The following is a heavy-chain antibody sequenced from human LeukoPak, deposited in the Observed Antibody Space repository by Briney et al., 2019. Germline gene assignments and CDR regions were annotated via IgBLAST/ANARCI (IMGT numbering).Heavy chain of an antibody. J-gene: IGHJ4*02. CDR3: ARYSQWLPRNYFDY. Sequence: PSETLSLTCTVSGGSISSSSYYWGWIRQPPGKGLEWIGYIYTSGSTNYNPSLKSRVTISVDTSKNQFSLKLSSVTAADTAVYYCARYSQWLPRNYFDYWGQGTLVTVSS. D-gene: IGHD6-19*01. CDR2: IYTSGST. CDR1: GGSISSSSYY. V-gene: IGHV4-61*05.